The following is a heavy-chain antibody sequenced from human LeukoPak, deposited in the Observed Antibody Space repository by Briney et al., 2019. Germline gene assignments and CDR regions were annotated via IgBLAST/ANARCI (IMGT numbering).Heavy chain of an antibody. CDR3: ARVGSGYYTWFDP. Sequence: SETLSLTCTVSGGCISSYYWSWIRQPPGKGLEWIGYIYYSGSTNYNPSLKSRVTISVDTSKNQFSLKLSSVTAADTAVYYCARVGSGYYTWFDPWGQGTLVTVSS. CDR1: GGCISSYY. J-gene: IGHJ5*02. D-gene: IGHD3-3*01. CDR2: IYYSGST. V-gene: IGHV4-59*01.